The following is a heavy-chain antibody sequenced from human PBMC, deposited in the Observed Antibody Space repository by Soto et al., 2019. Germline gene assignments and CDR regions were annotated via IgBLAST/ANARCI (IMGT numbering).Heavy chain of an antibody. J-gene: IGHJ4*02. V-gene: IGHV1-69*06. Sequence: QVQLVQSGAEVKKPGSSVKVSCKASGGTFSSYAISWVRQAPGQGLEWMGGIIPIFGTANYAQKFQGRVTITADKSTSTAYVELRSLRSEDTAVYYCARETYYYDSSGPTFDYWGQGPLVTVSS. CDR2: IIPIFGTA. CDR3: ARETYYYDSSGPTFDY. D-gene: IGHD3-22*01. CDR1: GGTFSSYA.